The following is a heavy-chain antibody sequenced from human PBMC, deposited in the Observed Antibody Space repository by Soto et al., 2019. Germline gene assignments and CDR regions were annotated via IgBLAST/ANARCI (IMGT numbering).Heavy chain of an antibody. V-gene: IGHV1-18*01. J-gene: IGHJ4*02. Sequence: QVQLVQSGAEVKKSGASVKVSCKASGYTFTSYGISWVRQAPGQGLEWMGWISAYNGNTNYSQKLQGRGTMTTDTSTRTGDMELRRLRSDDTAVYYCARDLGEDYYDSSGYQHFDYWGQGTLVTVSS. CDR1: GYTFTSYG. CDR2: ISAYNGNT. D-gene: IGHD3-22*01. CDR3: ARDLGEDYYDSSGYQHFDY.